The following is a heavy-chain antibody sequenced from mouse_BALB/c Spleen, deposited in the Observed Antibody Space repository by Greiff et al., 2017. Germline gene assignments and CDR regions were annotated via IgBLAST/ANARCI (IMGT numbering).Heavy chain of an antibody. J-gene: IGHJ2*01. CDR1: GFTFSSYA. V-gene: IGHV5-9-3*01. Sequence: EVQRVESGGGLVKPGGSLKLSCAASGFTFSSYAMSWVRQTPEKRLEWVATISSGGSYTYYPDSVKGRFTISRNNAKNTRYLQMSSLRSEDTAMYYCATRLDYWGQGTTLTVSA. CDR3: ATRLDY. CDR2: ISSGGSYT. D-gene: IGHD6-1*01.